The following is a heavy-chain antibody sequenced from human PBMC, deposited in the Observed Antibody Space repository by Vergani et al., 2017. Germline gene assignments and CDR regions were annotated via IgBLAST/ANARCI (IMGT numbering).Heavy chain of an antibody. J-gene: IGHJ4*02. D-gene: IGHD3-10*01. V-gene: IGHV3-30-3*01. CDR3: ARLGREDYYGSGADY. Sequence: QVQLVESGGGVVQPGRSLRLSCAASGFTFSSYAMHWVRQAPGKGLEWVAVISYDGSNKYYADSVTGRFTISRDNSKNTLYLQMNSLRAEDTAVYYCARLGREDYYGSGADYWGQGTLVTVSS. CDR1: GFTFSSYA. CDR2: ISYDGSNK.